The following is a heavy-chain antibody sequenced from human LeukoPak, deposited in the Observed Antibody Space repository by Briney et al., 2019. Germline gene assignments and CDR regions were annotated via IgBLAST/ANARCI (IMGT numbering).Heavy chain of an antibody. CDR1: GFTFSSFG. CDR2: ISYDGSNK. D-gene: IGHD3-22*01. V-gene: IGHV3-30*03. CDR3: ATKTPGNYPYDY. Sequence: GRSLRLSCAASGFTFSSFGMPWVGPAPGKGLEWWEVISYDGSNKYYADSVKGRFTIYRDNSKNTLSLQMANLRVEDTAVYYCATKTPGNYPYDYWGQGTLVTVSP. J-gene: IGHJ4*02.